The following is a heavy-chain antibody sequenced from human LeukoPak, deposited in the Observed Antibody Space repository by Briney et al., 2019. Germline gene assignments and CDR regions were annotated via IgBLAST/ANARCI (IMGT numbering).Heavy chain of an antibody. CDR3: ARVGANHALDY. V-gene: IGHV3-30-3*01. CDR2: ISYDGSNK. Sequence: GGSLRLSCAASGFTFSTYAMHWVRQAPGKGLEWVAVISYDGSNKYYADSVKGRFIISRDNSKNTLYLQMNSLRAEDTAVYYCARVGANHALDYWGQGTLVTVSS. CDR1: GFTFSTYA. J-gene: IGHJ4*02. D-gene: IGHD1-26*01.